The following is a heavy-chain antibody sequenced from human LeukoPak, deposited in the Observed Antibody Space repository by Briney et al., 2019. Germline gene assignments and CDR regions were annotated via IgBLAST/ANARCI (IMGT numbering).Heavy chain of an antibody. CDR2: ISGSGGST. D-gene: IGHD3-3*01. V-gene: IGHV3-23*01. CDR3: AKGHLYYDFWSGYSDY. J-gene: IGHJ4*02. Sequence: PGGSLRLSCAASGFTFSSYAMSWVRQAPGKGLEWVSAISGSGGSTYYADSVKGRFTISRDNSKNTLYLQMNSLRAEDTAVYYCAKGHLYYDFWSGYSDYWGQGTLVTVSS. CDR1: GFTFSSYA.